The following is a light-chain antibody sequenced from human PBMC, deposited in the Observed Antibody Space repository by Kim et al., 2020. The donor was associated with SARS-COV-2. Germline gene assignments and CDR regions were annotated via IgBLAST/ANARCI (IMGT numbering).Light chain of an antibody. J-gene: IGLJ1*01. V-gene: IGLV3-1*01. CDR1: KLGDKF. CDR2: QHT. CDR3: QAWDSTTHV. Sequence: SESPVQTASITCSGDKLGDKFDSWYQQKPGQSPVVLIYQHTKRPSWIPERFSGSISGNTATLTISGTQAMDEADYYCQAWDSTTHVFGTGTKVTVL.